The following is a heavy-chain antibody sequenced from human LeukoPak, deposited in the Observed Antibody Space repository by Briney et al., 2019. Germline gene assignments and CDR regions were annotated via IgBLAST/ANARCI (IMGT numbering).Heavy chain of an antibody. V-gene: IGHV4-30-4*08. J-gene: IGHJ4*02. Sequence: PSQTLSLTCTVSGGSISSGDYYWSWIRQSPGKGLEWIGYIYYSGSTYYNPSLKSRVTISVDTSKNQFSLKLSSVTAADTAVYSCAREFSSSSYYFDYWGQGTLVTVSS. D-gene: IGHD6-6*01. CDR2: IYYSGST. CDR1: GGSISSGDYY. CDR3: AREFSSSSYYFDY.